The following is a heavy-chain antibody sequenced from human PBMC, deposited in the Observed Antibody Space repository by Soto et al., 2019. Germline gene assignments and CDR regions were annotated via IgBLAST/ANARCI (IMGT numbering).Heavy chain of an antibody. D-gene: IGHD2-15*01. CDR1: DLSFSNAY. CDR3: TTRGALGY. CDR2: SKSKTDGGTI. J-gene: IGHJ4*02. Sequence: EVQLVESGGGLVKPGESLRLSCAASDLSFSNAYINWVRQAPGKGLEWVGRSKSKTDGGTIDYAAPVKGRFIISRDDSSNTVYLQMNSLKTEDTAVYYCTTRGALGYWGQGTLVTVSS. V-gene: IGHV3-15*07.